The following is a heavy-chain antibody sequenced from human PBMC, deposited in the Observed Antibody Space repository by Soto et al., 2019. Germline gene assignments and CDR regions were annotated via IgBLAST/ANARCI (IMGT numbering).Heavy chain of an antibody. CDR3: ARGGWSGSRYCSSTSCQGYGMDV. J-gene: IGHJ6*02. V-gene: IGHV1-46*01. D-gene: IGHD2-2*01. CDR1: GYTFTSYY. CDR2: INPSGGST. Sequence: ASVKVSCKASGYTFTSYYMHWVRQAPGQGLERMGIINPSGGSTSYAQKFQGRVTMTRDTSTSTVYMELSSLRSEDTAVYYCARGGWSGSRYCSSTSCQGYGMDVWGQGTTVTVSS.